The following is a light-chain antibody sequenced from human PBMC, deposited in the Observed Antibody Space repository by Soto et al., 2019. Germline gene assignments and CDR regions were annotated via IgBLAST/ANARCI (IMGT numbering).Light chain of an antibody. Sequence: QDVLTEPACVSVSIGQLVTISCTGTSSDVGGYNYVSWYQQHPGKAPKLMIYEVSNRPSGVSNRFSGSKSGNTASLTISGLQAEDEADYYCSSYTSSSTYVFGTGTKVTVL. V-gene: IGLV2-14*01. J-gene: IGLJ1*01. CDR2: EVS. CDR3: SSYTSSSTYV. CDR1: SSDVGGYNY.